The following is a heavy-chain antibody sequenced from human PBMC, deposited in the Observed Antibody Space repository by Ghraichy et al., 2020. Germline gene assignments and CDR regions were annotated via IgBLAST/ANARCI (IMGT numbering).Heavy chain of an antibody. D-gene: IGHD1-26*01. CDR1: GFTFINYC. CDR2: IKQDGREK. Sequence: GESLNISCAASGFTFINYCMSWVRQAPGKGLEWVGNIKQDGREKYYLDSVEGRFTLSRDNAKSSLYLHMNSLRVEDAAIYYCARGGCHNYYGMDVWGQGTTVTVSS. V-gene: IGHV3-7*03. J-gene: IGHJ6*02. CDR3: ARGGCHNYYGMDV.